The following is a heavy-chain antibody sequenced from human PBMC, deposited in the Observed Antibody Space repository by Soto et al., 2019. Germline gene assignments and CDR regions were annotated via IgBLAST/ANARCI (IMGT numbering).Heavy chain of an antibody. D-gene: IGHD4-17*01. CDR3: ANDYGDYKSYYGMDV. Sequence: QLQLQESGPGLVKPSETLSLTCTVSGASVTSSTYYWGWIRQPPGRGLEWIGSIYYSGSTYYNPSLRSRVTISVVTSKNQVSPKLTSVTAANTAVYYCANDYGDYKSYYGMDVWGQGTTVTVSS. V-gene: IGHV4-39*01. CDR1: GASVTSSTYY. J-gene: IGHJ6*02. CDR2: IYYSGST.